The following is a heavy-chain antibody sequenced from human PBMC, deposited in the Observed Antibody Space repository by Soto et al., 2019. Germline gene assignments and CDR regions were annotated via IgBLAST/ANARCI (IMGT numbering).Heavy chain of an antibody. CDR1: GGSISSYY. Sequence: SETLSLTCTVSGGSISSYYWSWIRQPAGKGLEWIGRIYTSGSTNYNPSLKSRVTMSVDTSKNQFSLKLSSVTAADTAVYYCARDEYYDSSGYAAHWGQGTLVTVSS. CDR3: ARDEYYDSSGYAAH. J-gene: IGHJ4*02. V-gene: IGHV4-4*07. CDR2: IYTSGST. D-gene: IGHD3-22*01.